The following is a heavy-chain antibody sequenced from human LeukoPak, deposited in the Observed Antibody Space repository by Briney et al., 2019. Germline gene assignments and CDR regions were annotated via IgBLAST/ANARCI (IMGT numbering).Heavy chain of an antibody. CDR2: ISAYNGNT. V-gene: IGHV1-18*01. Sequence: GASVKVSCKASGYTFTSCGISWVRQAPGQGLEWMGWISAYNGNTNYAQKLQGRVTMTTDTSTSTAYMELRSLRSDDTAVYYCARAWDVVVVAATARPFYSFDYWGQGTLVTVSS. D-gene: IGHD2-15*01. CDR3: ARAWDVVVVAATARPFYSFDY. CDR1: GYTFTSCG. J-gene: IGHJ4*02.